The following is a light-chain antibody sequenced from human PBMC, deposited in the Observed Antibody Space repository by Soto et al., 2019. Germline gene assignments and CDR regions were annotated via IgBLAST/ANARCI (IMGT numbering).Light chain of an antibody. V-gene: IGLV2-14*03. CDR1: SSGVGGVKS. Sequence: QSSLSQPASVSGSPGQSITISCTETSSGVGGVKSNSWYQQHPGKAPKLMIYDVTHRASGVSDRFSGSKSGDTASLSISDLQIEDEAQYYCTSYTTRSTVFGGGTKVTVL. CDR2: DVT. J-gene: IGLJ2*01. CDR3: TSYTTRSTV.